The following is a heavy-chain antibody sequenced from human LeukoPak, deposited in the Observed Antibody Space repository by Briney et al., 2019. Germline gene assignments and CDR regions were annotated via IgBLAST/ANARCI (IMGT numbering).Heavy chain of an antibody. CDR1: GFTFSDST. J-gene: IGHJ4*02. D-gene: IGHD4-17*01. CDR3: ARRRGDDYGDYVY. V-gene: IGHV3-73*01. Sequence: GGSLRLSCAASGFTFSDSTMHWVRQTSGKGLECVGRIRTKANNYATDYAASVKGRFTISRDDSKDSTYLQLSSLKTEDTAIYYCARRRGDDYGDYVYWGQGTLVTVSS. CDR2: IRTKANNYAT.